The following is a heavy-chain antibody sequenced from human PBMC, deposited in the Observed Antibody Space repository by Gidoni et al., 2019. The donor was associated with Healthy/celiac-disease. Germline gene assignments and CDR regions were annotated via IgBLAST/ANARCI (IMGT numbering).Heavy chain of an antibody. V-gene: IGHV3-33*01. CDR2: IWYDGSNK. D-gene: IGHD3-22*01. CDR3: ARDLWVDSSGYSLYY. CDR1: GFTFSSYG. J-gene: IGHJ4*02. Sequence: QVQLVESGGGVVQPGRSLRLSCAASGFTFSSYGMHWVRQAPGKGLEWVAVIWYDGSNKYYADSVKGRFTISRDNSKNTLYLQMNSLRAEDTAVYYCARDLWVDSSGYSLYYWGQGTLVTVSS.